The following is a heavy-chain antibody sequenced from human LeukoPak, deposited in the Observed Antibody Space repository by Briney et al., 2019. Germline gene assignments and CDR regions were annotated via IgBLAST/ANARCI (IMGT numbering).Heavy chain of an antibody. V-gene: IGHV3-23*01. D-gene: IGHD3-22*01. J-gene: IGHJ4*02. CDR2: ISGSGGRT. Sequence: GGSLRLSCAASGFTFSSYAMSWVRQAPGKGLEWASGISGSGGRTYYADSVKGRFTISRDNSKNTLYLQMSSLRAEDTAVYYCAKAPMGYYYDSSGYYYASFDYWGQGTLVTVSS. CDR3: AKAPMGYYYDSSGYYYASFDY. CDR1: GFTFSSYA.